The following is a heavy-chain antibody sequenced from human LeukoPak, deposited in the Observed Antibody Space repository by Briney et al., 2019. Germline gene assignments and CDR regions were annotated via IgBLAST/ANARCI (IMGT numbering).Heavy chain of an antibody. CDR2: IYYSGST. V-gene: IGHV4-31*03. CDR3: AREDADYYDSSGYFDY. Sequence: PSQTLSLTCTVSGGSISSGGYYWSWIRQHPGKGLEWIGYIYYSGSTNYNPSLKSRVTISVDTSKNQFSLKLSSVTAADTAVYYCAREDADYYDSSGYFDYWGQGTLVTVSS. D-gene: IGHD3-22*01. J-gene: IGHJ4*02. CDR1: GGSISSGGYY.